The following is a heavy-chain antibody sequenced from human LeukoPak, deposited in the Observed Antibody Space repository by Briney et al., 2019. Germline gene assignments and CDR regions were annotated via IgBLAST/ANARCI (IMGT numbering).Heavy chain of an antibody. V-gene: IGHV3-23*01. D-gene: IGHD3-3*01. J-gene: IGHJ4*02. CDR1: GFTFSSHA. CDR2: IGGLGSST. CDR3: ARDPGVVAFHYFDF. Sequence: GGSLRLSCAASGFTFSSHAMAWVRQAPGKGLEWVSAIGGLGSSTYYGDSVKGRFTISRDNSKNTVYLQMDSLRVEDTAVYYCARDPGVVAFHYFDFWGQGTLITVSS.